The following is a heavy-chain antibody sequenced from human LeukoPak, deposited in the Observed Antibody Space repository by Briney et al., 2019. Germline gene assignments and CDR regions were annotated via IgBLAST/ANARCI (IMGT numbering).Heavy chain of an antibody. CDR3: AKDPHVGTSGYYQYYFDY. CDR1: XFTFNDYA. J-gene: IGHJ4*02. V-gene: IGHV3-23*01. CDR2: LSGSGGSS. Sequence: GGSLRLSCTASXFTFNDYAMSWVRQSPGMRLEWLSTLSGSGGSSYYANSVRGRFTISRDNSKNTLFLQMNNLRAEDTAVYYCAKDPHVGTSGYYQYYFDYWGQGTLVTVSS. D-gene: IGHD3-3*01.